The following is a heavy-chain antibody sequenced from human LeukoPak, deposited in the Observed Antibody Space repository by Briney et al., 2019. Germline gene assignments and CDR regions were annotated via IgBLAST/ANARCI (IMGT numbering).Heavy chain of an antibody. CDR1: GFTFSSYW. V-gene: IGHV3-21*01. Sequence: GGSLRLSCAASGFTFSSYWMSWVRQAPGKGLEWVSSISSSSSYIYYADSVKGRFTISRDNAKNSLYLQMNSLRAEDTAVYYCARVAYSSSWYHSYYYYGMDVWGQGTTVTVSS. CDR3: ARVAYSSSWYHSYYYYGMDV. D-gene: IGHD6-13*01. CDR2: ISSSSSYI. J-gene: IGHJ6*02.